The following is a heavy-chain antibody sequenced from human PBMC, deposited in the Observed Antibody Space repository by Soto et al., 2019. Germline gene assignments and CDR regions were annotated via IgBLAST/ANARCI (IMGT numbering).Heavy chain of an antibody. J-gene: IGHJ4*02. V-gene: IGHV4-31*03. CDR2: IYYSGST. D-gene: IGHD1-26*01. CDR1: GGSISSGGYY. CDR3: ARXXXXXGATCVSY. Sequence: QVQLQESGPGLVKPSQTLSLTCTVSGGSISSGGYYWSWIRQHPGKGLEWIGYIYYSGSTYYNPSLKSRXXXSXXXXKXXXXXKXSXXXXXXTAVYYCARXXXXXGATCVSYWGQGTLVTVSS.